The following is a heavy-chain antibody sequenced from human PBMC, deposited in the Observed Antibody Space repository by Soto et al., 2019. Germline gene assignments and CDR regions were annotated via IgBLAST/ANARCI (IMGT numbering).Heavy chain of an antibody. D-gene: IGHD2-21*02. CDR2: IRSKANNYAT. CDR3: AKQIYGGNS. CDR1: GFTFSASA. V-gene: IGHV3-73*01. J-gene: IGHJ4*02. Sequence: XESLSLTCATSGFTFSASAMHWVRQVSGKGLEWIARIRSKANNYATTYAASVKGRFTISRDDSENTVYLQMNSLKTEDTAIYYCAKQIYGGNSWGQGTLVTVSS.